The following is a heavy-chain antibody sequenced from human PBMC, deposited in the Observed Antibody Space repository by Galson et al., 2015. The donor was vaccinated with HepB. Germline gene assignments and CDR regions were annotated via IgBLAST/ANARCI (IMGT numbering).Heavy chain of an antibody. D-gene: IGHD5-24*01. V-gene: IGHV1-18*01. J-gene: IGHJ4*02. Sequence: SVKVSCKASGYTFSTYSITWVRQAPGQGLEWMGWISPYNRETNYARKFQGRVTMTTDTFTSTSYMELRRLRSDDTAVYYCARGGMATIGGPTFDSWGQGTLVTVSS. CDR1: GYTFSTYS. CDR2: ISPYNRET. CDR3: ARGGMATIGGPTFDS.